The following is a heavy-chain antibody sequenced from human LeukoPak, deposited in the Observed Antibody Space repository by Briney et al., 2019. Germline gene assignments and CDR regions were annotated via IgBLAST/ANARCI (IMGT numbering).Heavy chain of an antibody. V-gene: IGHV1-2*02. CDR2: VNPNSGGT. CDR1: RYTFTRYY. Sequence: ASVKVSCKASRYTFTRYYMHWVRQSPGQRLEWMGWVNPNSGGTNYAQKFQGRVTMTRDTSISTAYMELSRLTSDDTAVHYYARVIEYSGYDFRFDYWGQGNLVTVSS. J-gene: IGHJ4*02. D-gene: IGHD5-12*01. CDR3: ARVIEYSGYDFRFDY.